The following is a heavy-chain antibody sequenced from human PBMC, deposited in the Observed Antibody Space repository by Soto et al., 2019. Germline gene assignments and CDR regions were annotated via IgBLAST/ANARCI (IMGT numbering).Heavy chain of an antibody. V-gene: IGHV4-30-2*01. CDR2: IYHSGSN. CDR1: GGSISSGGYS. D-gene: IGHD4-17*01. J-gene: IGHJ3*02. CDR3: ARGLRWHIEEAFDI. Sequence: QLQLQESGSGLVKPSQTLSLTCAVSGGSISSGGYSWSWIRQPPGKGLEWIGYIYHSGSNYYNPSLKSRVTISVDRSKNQFALKLSSVTAADTAVYYCARGLRWHIEEAFDIWGQGTMVTVSS.